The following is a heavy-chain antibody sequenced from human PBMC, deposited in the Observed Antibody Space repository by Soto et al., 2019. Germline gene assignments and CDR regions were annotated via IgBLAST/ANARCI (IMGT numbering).Heavy chain of an antibody. V-gene: IGHV3-30*18. CDR1: GFTFSSYG. CDR2: ISYDGSNK. CDR3: AKDFLTYYDFWSGYPADPYYYYYGMDV. Sequence: GGSLRLSCAASGFTFSSYGMHWVRQAPGKGLEWVAVISYDGSNKYYADSVKGRFTISRDNSKNTLYLQMNSLRAEDTAVYYCAKDFLTYYDFWSGYPADPYYYYYGMDVWGQGTTVTVSS. D-gene: IGHD3-3*01. J-gene: IGHJ6*02.